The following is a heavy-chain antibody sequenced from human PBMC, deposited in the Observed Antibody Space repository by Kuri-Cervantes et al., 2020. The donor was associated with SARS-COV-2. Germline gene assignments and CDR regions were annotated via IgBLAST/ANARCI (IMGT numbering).Heavy chain of an antibody. V-gene: IGHV4-4*07. J-gene: IGHJ6*03. D-gene: IGHD3-3*01. CDR2: IYTSGST. CDR1: GGSISSYY. Sequence: SETLSLTCTVSGGSISSYYWSWIRQPAGKGLEWIGRIYTSGSTNYNPSLKSRVTMSVDTSKNQFSLKLSSVTAADTAVYYCASGSVGAIFGVVTHYYYMDVWGKGTTVTVSS. CDR3: ASGSVGAIFGVVTHYYYMDV.